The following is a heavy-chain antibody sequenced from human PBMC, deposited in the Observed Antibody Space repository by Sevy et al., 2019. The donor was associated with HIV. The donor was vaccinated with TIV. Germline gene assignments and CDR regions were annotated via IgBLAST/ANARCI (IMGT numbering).Heavy chain of an antibody. V-gene: IGHV3-30*04. CDR1: GFTFSSYA. CDR2: ISYDGSNK. CDR3: ARVMDTAMPRVYYYGMDV. Sequence: GGSLRLSCAASGFTFSSYAMHWVRQAPGKGLEWVAVISYDGSNKYYADSVKGRFTISRDNSKNTLYLQMNSLRAEDTAGYYCARVMDTAMPRVYYYGMDVWGQGTTVTVSS. J-gene: IGHJ6*02. D-gene: IGHD5-18*01.